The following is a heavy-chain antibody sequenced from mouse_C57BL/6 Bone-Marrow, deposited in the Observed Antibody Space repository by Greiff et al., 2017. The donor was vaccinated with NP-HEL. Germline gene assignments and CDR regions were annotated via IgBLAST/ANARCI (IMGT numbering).Heavy chain of an antibody. V-gene: IGHV3-6*01. CDR1: GYSITSGYY. Sequence: ESGPGLVKPSQSLSLTCSVTGYSITSGYYWNWIRQFPGNKLEWMGYISYDGSNNYNPSLKNRISITRDTSKNQFFLKLNSVTTEDTATYYCAREGSYYDDDVGPWFAYWGQGTLVTVSA. CDR3: AREGSYYDDDVGPWFAY. CDR2: ISYDGSN. D-gene: IGHD2-4*01. J-gene: IGHJ3*01.